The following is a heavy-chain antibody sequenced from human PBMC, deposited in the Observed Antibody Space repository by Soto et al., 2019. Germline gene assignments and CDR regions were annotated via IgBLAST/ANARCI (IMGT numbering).Heavy chain of an antibody. V-gene: IGHV4-31*02. CDR2: IYYSGST. J-gene: IGHJ5*02. D-gene: IGHD2-21*01. CDR1: GGSISSGGYY. Sequence: SETLSLTCTVSGGSISSGGYYWSWIRQHPGKGLEWIGYIYYSGSTYYNPSLKSRVTISVDTSKNQFSLKLSSVTAADTAVYYCARDVLGYFSCFDPWGQGTLVTVSS. CDR3: ARDVLGYFSCFDP.